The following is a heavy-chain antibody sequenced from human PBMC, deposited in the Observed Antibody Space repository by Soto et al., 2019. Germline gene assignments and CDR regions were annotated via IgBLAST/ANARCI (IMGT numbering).Heavy chain of an antibody. CDR3: ARTSLVSRSFDY. J-gene: IGHJ4*02. CDR1: GFTFSIYG. CDR2: IWYDGSNK. V-gene: IGHV3-33*01. Sequence: GGSLRLSCAASGFTFSIYGMHWFRQAPGKGLEWVAVIWYDGSNKYYADSVKGRFTISRDNSKNTLYLQMNSLRAEDTAVYYCARTSLVSRSFDYWGQGTLVTVSS. D-gene: IGHD2-8*01.